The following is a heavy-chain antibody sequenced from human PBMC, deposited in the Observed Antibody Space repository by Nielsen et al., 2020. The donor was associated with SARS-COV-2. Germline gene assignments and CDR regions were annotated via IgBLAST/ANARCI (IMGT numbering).Heavy chain of an antibody. V-gene: IGHV3-30-3*01. D-gene: IGHD6-13*01. CDR2: ISYDGSNK. Sequence: GESLKISCAASGFTFSSYAMHWVRQAPGKGLEWVAVISYDGSNKYYADSVKGRFTISRDNSKNTLYLQMNSLRAEDTALYYCACSWYDGFDYWGQGTLVTVSS. CDR3: ACSWYDGFDY. J-gene: IGHJ4*02. CDR1: GFTFSSYA.